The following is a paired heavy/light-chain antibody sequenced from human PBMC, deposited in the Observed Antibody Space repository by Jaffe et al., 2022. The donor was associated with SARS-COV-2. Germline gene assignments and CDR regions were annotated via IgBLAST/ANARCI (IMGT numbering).Heavy chain of an antibody. CDR1: GGSFISSW. Sequence: EVQLVQSGAEVKKPGESLRISCKASGGSFISSWINWVRQMPGQGLEWVGRIDPSDSYTNYGPAFQGHISISVDKSTTTAYLVWGSLKASDTATYYCVSLDTTMVPAWGQGTRVTVSS. CDR3: VSLDTTMVPA. V-gene: IGHV5-10-1*03. CDR2: IDPSDSYT. J-gene: IGHJ5*02. D-gene: IGHD5-18*01.
Light chain of an antibody. V-gene: IGKV6-21*01. Sequence: EIVLTQSPDFQSVTPKEKVTITCRASQYIAGSLHWYQQKPDQSPKLLIKFASQSLSGVPSRFSGSGSGTDFTLTISGLEDEDAATYYCHQSSTLPYTFGQGTKLEIK. J-gene: IGKJ2*01. CDR1: QYIAGS. CDR2: FAS. CDR3: HQSSTLPYT.